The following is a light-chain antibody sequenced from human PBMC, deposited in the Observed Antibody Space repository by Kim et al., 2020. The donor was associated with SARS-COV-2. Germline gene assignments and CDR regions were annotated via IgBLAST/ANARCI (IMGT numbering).Light chain of an antibody. J-gene: IGKJ2*01. CDR3: QHSDNWPPFT. CDR2: GAS. CDR1: RRVSSN. Sequence: VSPGERVTRSGTARRRVSSNLAWYQPKPGQAPRLLIYGASTRASGIPARFSGSASQTEFTLTINTLQSEDVAVYYCQHSDNWPPFTFGQGTKLEI. V-gene: IGKV3D-15*01.